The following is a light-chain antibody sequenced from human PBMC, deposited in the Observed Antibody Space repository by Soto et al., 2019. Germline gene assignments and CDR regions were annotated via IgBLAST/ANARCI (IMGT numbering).Light chain of an antibody. J-gene: IGLJ1*01. V-gene: IGLV2-14*01. CDR1: SSDLGIYNY. CDR3: SSYTTSSTRV. CDR2: EVT. Sequence: QSVLTQPASVSGSPGQSIAISCSGSSSDLGIYNYVSWYQRHPGKVPKLIIFEVTNRPSGVSNRFSGSKSGNTASLTISGLQAEDEADYYCSSYTTSSTRVFGTGTRSPS.